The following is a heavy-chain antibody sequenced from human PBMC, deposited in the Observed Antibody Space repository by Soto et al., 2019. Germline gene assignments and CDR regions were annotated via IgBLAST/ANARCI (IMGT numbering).Heavy chain of an antibody. D-gene: IGHD6-13*01. CDR1: GFTFGDYA. Sequence: SLRLSCTASGFTFGDYAMSWVRQAPGKGLEWVGFIRSKAYGGTTEYAASVKGRFTISRDDSKSIAYLQMNSLKTEDTAVYYCTSSKQLDYYYYGMDVWGQGTTVTVSS. CDR3: TSSKQLDYYYYGMDV. J-gene: IGHJ6*02. V-gene: IGHV3-49*04. CDR2: IRSKAYGGTT.